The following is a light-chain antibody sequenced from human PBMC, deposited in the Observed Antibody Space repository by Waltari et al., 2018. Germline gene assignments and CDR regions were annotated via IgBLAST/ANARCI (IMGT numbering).Light chain of an antibody. CDR1: SSDVGGYNY. V-gene: IGLV2-14*01. J-gene: IGLJ2*01. CDR2: EVS. CDR3: SSYTSSSTLV. Sequence: QSALTQPASVSGSPGQSLTISCPGTSSDVGGYNYVSWYQQHPGKAPKLMLYEVSTRPSGVSNRFSGSKSGNTASLPISGLQAEDEADYYCSSYTSSSTLVFGGGTKLTVL.